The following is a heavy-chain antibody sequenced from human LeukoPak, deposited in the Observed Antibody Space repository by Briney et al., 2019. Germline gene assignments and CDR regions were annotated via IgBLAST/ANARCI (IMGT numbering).Heavy chain of an antibody. CDR2: VSYDGSNK. CDR3: ARGPPSSSWSDTRFDY. Sequence: GRSLRLSCAASGFTFSSYAMHWVRQAPGKGLEWVAVVSYDGSNKYYADSVKGRFTISRDNSKNTLYLQMNSLRAGDTAVYYFARGPPSSSWSDTRFDYWGQGTLVTVSS. CDR1: GFTFSSYA. V-gene: IGHV3-30*04. D-gene: IGHD6-13*01. J-gene: IGHJ4*02.